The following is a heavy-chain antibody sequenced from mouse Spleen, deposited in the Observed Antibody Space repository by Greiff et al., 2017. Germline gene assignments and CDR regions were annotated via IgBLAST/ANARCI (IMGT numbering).Heavy chain of an antibody. CDR2: ISSGSSTI. CDR3: ARPYYGGSFFDY. V-gene: IGHV5-17*01. J-gene: IGHJ2*01. CDR1: GFTFSDYG. Sequence: DVKLVESGGGLVKPGGSLKLSCAASGFTFSDYGMHWVRQAPEKGLEWVAYISSGSSTIYYADTVKGRFTISRDNAKNTLFLQMTSLRSEDTAMYYCARPYYGGSFFDYWGQGTTLTVSS. D-gene: IGHD1-1*01.